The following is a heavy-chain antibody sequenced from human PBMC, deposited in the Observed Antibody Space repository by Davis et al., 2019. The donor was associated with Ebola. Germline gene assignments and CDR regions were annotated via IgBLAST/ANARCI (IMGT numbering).Heavy chain of an antibody. V-gene: IGHV1-18*01. CDR1: GYTFTRYV. Sequence: AASVKVSCKASGYTFTRYVITWVRQAPGQGLEWRGWISAYNGNTNYAQNRQGRVTMTTDTSTSTAYMELRSLTSDDTAVYYCARDFGMITAAGTFDPWGQGTLVIVSS. J-gene: IGHJ5*02. CDR2: ISAYNGNT. D-gene: IGHD6-13*01. CDR3: ARDFGMITAAGTFDP.